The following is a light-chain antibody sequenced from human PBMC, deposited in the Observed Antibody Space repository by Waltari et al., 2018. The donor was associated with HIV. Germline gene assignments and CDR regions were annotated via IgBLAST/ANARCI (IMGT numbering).Light chain of an antibody. V-gene: IGLV2-11*01. CDR3: CSYAGSYTLV. Sequence: QSALTQPRSVSGSPGQSVTISCTGTSSDVGGYNYVSCYQKHPGKAPKFMIYDVSKRPSGVPNRFSGSKSGNTASLTISGLQAEDEADYYCCSYAGSYTLVFGGGTKLTVL. J-gene: IGLJ3*02. CDR2: DVS. CDR1: SSDVGGYNY.